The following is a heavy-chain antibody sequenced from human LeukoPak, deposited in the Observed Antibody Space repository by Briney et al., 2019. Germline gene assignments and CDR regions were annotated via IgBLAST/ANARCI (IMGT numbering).Heavy chain of an antibody. CDR1: GFTVSSNY. D-gene: IGHD2-21*02. J-gene: IGHJ5*02. CDR3: AKDPYCGGDCYADWFDP. Sequence: GGSLRLSCAASGFTVSSNYMSWVRQAPGKGLEWVSIIYSGGNTYYADSVKGRFTISRDNSKNTLYLQMNSLRAEDTAVYYCAKDPYCGGDCYADWFDPWGQGTLVTVSS. CDR2: IYSGGNT. V-gene: IGHV3-53*01.